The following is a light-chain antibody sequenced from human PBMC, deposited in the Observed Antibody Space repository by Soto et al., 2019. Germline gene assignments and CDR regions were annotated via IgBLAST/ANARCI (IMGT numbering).Light chain of an antibody. V-gene: IGLV7-43*01. CDR2: SIS. Sequence: QAVVTQEPSLTVSPGGTVTLTCASSTGAVTSAYYPSWFQQIPGQAPRALIYSISNIHSWTPARFSGSLLGGKAALTLSGVQPEDEAEYSCLLYYGGAWVFGGGTKLTVL. CDR1: TGAVTSAYY. CDR3: LLYYGGAWV. J-gene: IGLJ3*02.